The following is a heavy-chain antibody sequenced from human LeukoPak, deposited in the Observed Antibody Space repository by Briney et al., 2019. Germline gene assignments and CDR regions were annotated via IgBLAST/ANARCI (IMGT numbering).Heavy chain of an antibody. CDR3: ARLAVAGLPINYYYYYGMDV. CDR1: GGSISSYY. D-gene: IGHD6-19*01. V-gene: IGHV4-59*08. Sequence: SETLSLTCTVSGGSISSYYWSWIRQPPGKGLEWIGYIYYSGSTNYNPSLKSRVTISVGTSKNQFSLKLSSVTAADTAAYYCARLAVAGLPINYYYYYGMDVWGQGTTVTVSS. CDR2: IYYSGST. J-gene: IGHJ6*02.